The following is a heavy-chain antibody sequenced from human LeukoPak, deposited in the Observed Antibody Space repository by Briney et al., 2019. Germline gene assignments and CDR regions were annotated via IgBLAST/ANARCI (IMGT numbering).Heavy chain of an antibody. V-gene: IGHV3-21*01. CDR2: ISSSSSYI. D-gene: IGHD2-21*02. J-gene: IGHJ4*02. Sequence: PGGSLRLSCAASGFTFSSYSMNWVRQAPGKGLEWVSSISSSSSYIYYADSVKGRFTISRDNAKNSLYLQMNSLRAEDTAVYYCARDRRPYCGGDCYNVDYWGQGTLVTVSS. CDR3: ARDRRPYCGGDCYNVDY. CDR1: GFTFSSYS.